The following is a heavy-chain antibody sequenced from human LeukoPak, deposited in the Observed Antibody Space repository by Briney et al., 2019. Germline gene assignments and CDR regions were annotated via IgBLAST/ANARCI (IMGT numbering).Heavy chain of an antibody. CDR1: GFTFSSHS. V-gene: IGHV3-64*01. D-gene: IGHD6-6*01. J-gene: IGHJ4*02. CDR3: ARDPSSIAARPPDS. CDR2: ITSNGGRT. Sequence: GGSLRLSCAASGFTFSSHSMHWVRQAPGKGREYVSGITSNGGRTYYANSVKGRFTIARDNTKNTVYLQMGSLRGDDMAVYYCARDPSSIAARPPDSWGQGTLVTVSS.